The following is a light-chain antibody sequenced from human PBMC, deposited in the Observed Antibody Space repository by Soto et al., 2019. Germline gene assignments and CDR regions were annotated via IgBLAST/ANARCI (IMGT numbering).Light chain of an antibody. Sequence: DIVMTQSPDSLLGSRAERATINGKSSQRVLSNNNNYLAWFQQKQGQLPRLFFYWASTRGSGVPDRFSGSGSGTDFTLTISNVEAEDVAIYYCQQYQSDPITFGQGTRLEIK. CDR2: WAS. CDR1: QRVLSNNNNY. CDR3: QQYQSDPIT. V-gene: IGKV4-1*01. J-gene: IGKJ5*01.